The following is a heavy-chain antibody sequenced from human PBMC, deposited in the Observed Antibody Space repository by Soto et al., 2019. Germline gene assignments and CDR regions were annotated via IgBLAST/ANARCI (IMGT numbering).Heavy chain of an antibody. CDR2: ISAYNGNT. D-gene: IGHD5-12*01. CDR1: GYTFTSYG. Sequence: QVQLVQSGAEVKKPGASVKVSCKASGYTFTSYGISWVRQAPGQGPEWMGWISAYNGNTTYAQKLQGRVTMTTDTSTSTAYMELRSLRSDDTAVYYCARDIVATIRARYFDYWGQGPLVTVSS. CDR3: ARDIVATIRARYFDY. V-gene: IGHV1-18*01. J-gene: IGHJ4*02.